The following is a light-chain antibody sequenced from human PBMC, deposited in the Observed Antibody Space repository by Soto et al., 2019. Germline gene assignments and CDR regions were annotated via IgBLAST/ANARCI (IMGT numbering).Light chain of an antibody. CDR1: SSDVGGYNY. CDR2: DVS. J-gene: IGLJ1*01. Sequence: QSALTQPASVSGSPGQSITISCTRTSSDVGGYNYVSWYQQHSGKAPKLMIYDVSNRPSGVSNRFSGSKSGNTASLTISGLQAEDEADYYCSSYTSSSTYVFGTGTKLTVL. CDR3: SSYTSSSTYV. V-gene: IGLV2-14*01.